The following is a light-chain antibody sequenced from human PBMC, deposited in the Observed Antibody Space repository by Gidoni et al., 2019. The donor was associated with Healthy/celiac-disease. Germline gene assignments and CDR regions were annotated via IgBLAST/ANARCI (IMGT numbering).Light chain of an antibody. Sequence: EIVMTQSPATLSVSPGESATLSCRASLSVSSNLAWYQQKPGQAPRLLIYGASTRATGIPARCSGRGSGTEFPLTISSLQSEDFAVYYCQQYNNWPLFGGGTKVEIK. CDR1: LSVSSN. CDR3: QQYNNWPL. V-gene: IGKV3-15*01. J-gene: IGKJ4*01. CDR2: GAS.